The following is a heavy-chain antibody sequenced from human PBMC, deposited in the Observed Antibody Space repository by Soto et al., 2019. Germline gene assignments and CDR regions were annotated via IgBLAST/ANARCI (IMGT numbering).Heavy chain of an antibody. Sequence: GGSLRLSCAASGFTFSSYAMHWVRQAPGKGLEWVAVISYDGSNKYYADSVKGRFTISRDNSKNTLYLQMNSLRAEDTAVYYCARGKYSYGPYGMDVWGQGTTVTVSS. V-gene: IGHV3-30-3*01. CDR3: ARGKYSYGPYGMDV. CDR1: GFTFSSYA. CDR2: ISYDGSNK. J-gene: IGHJ6*02. D-gene: IGHD5-18*01.